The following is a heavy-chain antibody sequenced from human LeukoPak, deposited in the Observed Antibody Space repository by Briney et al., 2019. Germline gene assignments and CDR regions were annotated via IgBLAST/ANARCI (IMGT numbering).Heavy chain of an antibody. CDR1: GFTFSSYW. CDR3: ARDRGSYGSGSYCDY. Sequence: GGSLRLSCAASGFTFSSYWMSWVRQAPGKGLEWVANIKQDGSEKYYVDSVKGRFTISRDNAKNSLYLQMNSLRAEDTAVYYCARDRGSYGSGSYCDYWGQGTLVTVSS. V-gene: IGHV3-7*03. J-gene: IGHJ4*02. CDR2: IKQDGSEK. D-gene: IGHD3-10*01.